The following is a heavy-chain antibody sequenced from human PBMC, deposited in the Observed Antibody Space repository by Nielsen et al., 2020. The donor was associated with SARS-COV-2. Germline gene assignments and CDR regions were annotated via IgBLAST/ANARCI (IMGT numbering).Heavy chain of an antibody. D-gene: IGHD6-13*01. CDR2: INPSGGST. CDR1: GYTFTSYY. V-gene: IGHV1-46*01. Sequence: ASVKVSCKASGYTFTSYYMHWVRQAPGQGLEWMGIINPSGGSTSYAQKFQGRVTMTRDTSTSTVYMELSSLRSEDTAVYYCARVAAVGYSSSWQDYWGQGTLVTVSS. CDR3: ARVAAVGYSSSWQDY. J-gene: IGHJ4*02.